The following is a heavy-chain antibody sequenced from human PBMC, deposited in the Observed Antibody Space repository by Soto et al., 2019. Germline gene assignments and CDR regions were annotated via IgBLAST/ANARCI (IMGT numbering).Heavy chain of an antibody. CDR3: ARGYPSPPLLGYYGMDV. Sequence: PSETLSLTCTVSGGSISSGGYYWSWIRQHPGKGLEWIGYIYYSGSTYYNPSLKSRVTISVDTSKNQFSLKLSSVTAADTAVYYCARGYPSPPLLGYYGMDVWGRGTTVTVSS. CDR2: IYYSGST. V-gene: IGHV4-31*03. CDR1: GGSISSGGYY. J-gene: IGHJ6*02. D-gene: IGHD1-1*01.